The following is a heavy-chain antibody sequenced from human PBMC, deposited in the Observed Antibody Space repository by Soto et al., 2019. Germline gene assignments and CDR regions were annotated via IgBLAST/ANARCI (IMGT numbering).Heavy chain of an antibody. J-gene: IGHJ3*02. Sequence: SETLSLTCTVSGGSISSYYWSWIRQPPGKGLEWIGYIYYSGSTNYNPSLKSRVTISVDTSKNQFSLKLSSVTAADTAVYYCGRSPWELHPMNAFDIWGQGTMVTVSS. D-gene: IGHD1-26*01. CDR2: IYYSGST. CDR3: GRSPWELHPMNAFDI. CDR1: GGSISSYY. V-gene: IGHV4-59*01.